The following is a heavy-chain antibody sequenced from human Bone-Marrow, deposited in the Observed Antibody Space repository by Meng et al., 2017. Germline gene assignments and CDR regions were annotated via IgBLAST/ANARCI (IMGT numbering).Heavy chain of an antibody. CDR2: XNPNSGGT. Sequence: QVQLVQPEPEVKQPGASVKASGYTFTGYYMHWVRQAPGQGLEWMGRXNPNSGGTNYAQKFQGRVTMTRDTSISTAYMELSRLRSDDTAVYYCASGDYAVSDYWGQGTVVTVSS. V-gene: IGHV1-2*06. D-gene: IGHD4-17*01. CDR3: ASGDYAVSDY. CDR1: GYTFTGYY. J-gene: IGHJ4*02.